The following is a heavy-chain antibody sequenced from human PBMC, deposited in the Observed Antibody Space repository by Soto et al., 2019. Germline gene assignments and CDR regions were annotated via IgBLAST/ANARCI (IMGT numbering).Heavy chain of an antibody. CDR2: IYYSGST. CDR3: ARGGWRQIDY. CDR1: GGSIGSYY. D-gene: IGHD3-3*01. V-gene: IGHV4-59*08. Sequence: QVQLQESGPGLVKPSETLSLTCSVSGGSIGSYYWSWIRQPPGKGLEWIGYIYYSGSTNYNPSLKSRVTITVDTSKSQSSLKLSSVTAADTAVYYCARGGWRQIDYWGQGTLVTVSS. J-gene: IGHJ4*02.